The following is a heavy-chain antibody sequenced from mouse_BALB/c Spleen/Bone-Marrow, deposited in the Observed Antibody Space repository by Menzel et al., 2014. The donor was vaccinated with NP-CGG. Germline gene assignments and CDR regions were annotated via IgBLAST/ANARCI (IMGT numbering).Heavy chain of an antibody. Sequence: DVKLQESGAELVKTGASVKLSCTASGFNIKDTYIRWVMQRPEQGLAWIGRIDPASGDTKFDPKFQGKATITADTSSNTAYLQVTSLTSEDTAVYYCARVNPWYFNVWGAGTTVTVFS. V-gene: IGHV14-3*02. J-gene: IGHJ1*01. CDR2: IDPASGDT. CDR3: ARVNPWYFNV. D-gene: IGHD2-2*01. CDR1: GFNIKDTY.